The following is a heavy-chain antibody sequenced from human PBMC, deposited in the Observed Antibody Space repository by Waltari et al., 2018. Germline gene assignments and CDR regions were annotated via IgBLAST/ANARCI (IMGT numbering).Heavy chain of an antibody. D-gene: IGHD3-10*01. CDR2: INPNSGGT. Sequence: QVQLVQSGAEVKKPGASVKVSCKASGYTFTGYYMHWVRQAPGQGLEWIGWINPNSGGTNYAQKCQGRVTMTRDTSISTAYMELSRLRSDDTAVYYCASLVHNQGVFDYWGQGTLVTVSS. CDR3: ASLVHNQGVFDY. J-gene: IGHJ4*02. CDR1: GYTFTGYY. V-gene: IGHV1-2*02.